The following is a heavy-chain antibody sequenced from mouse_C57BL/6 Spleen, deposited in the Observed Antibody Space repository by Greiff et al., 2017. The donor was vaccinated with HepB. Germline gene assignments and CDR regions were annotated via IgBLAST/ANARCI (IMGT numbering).Heavy chain of an antibody. Sequence: EVMLVESGGGLVQPGGSMKLSCVASGFTFSNYWMNWVRQSPEKGLEWVAQIRLKSDNYATHYAESVKGRFTISRDDSKSSVYLQMNNLRAEDTGIYYCTAYSTNWVFDYWGQGTTLTVSS. D-gene: IGHD4-1*01. J-gene: IGHJ2*01. CDR2: IRLKSDNYAT. CDR3: TAYSTNWVFDY. V-gene: IGHV6-3*01. CDR1: GFTFSNYW.